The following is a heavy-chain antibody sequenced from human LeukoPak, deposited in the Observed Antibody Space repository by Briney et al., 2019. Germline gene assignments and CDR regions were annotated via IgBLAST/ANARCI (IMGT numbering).Heavy chain of an antibody. D-gene: IGHD6-19*01. V-gene: IGHV1-18*04. CDR2: ISAYNGNT. CDR1: GYTFTGYY. CDR3: AISIAVAGTGLDY. Sequence: ASVKVSCKASGYTFTGYYMHWVRQAPGQGLEWMGWISAYNGNTNYAQKLQGRVTMTTDTSTSTAYMELRSLRSDDTAVYYCAISIAVAGTGLDYWGQGTLVTVSS. J-gene: IGHJ4*02.